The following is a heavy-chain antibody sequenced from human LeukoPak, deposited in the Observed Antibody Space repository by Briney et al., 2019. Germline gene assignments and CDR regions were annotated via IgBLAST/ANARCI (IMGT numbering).Heavy chain of an antibody. CDR3: AREASGLTQNDAFDT. D-gene: IGHD3-10*01. J-gene: IGHJ3*02. Sequence: GGSLRLSCAASGFTFSSYWMSWVRQAPGKGLEWVANIKQDGSEKYYVDSVKGRFTISRDNAKNSLYLQMNSLRAEDTAVYYCAREASGLTQNDAFDTWGQGTMVTVSS. CDR2: IKQDGSEK. CDR1: GFTFSSYW. V-gene: IGHV3-7*01.